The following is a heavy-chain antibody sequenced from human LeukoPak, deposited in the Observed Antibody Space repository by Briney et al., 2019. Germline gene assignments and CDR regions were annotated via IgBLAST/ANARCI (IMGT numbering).Heavy chain of an antibody. CDR3: ARASYYYGSGSFDY. Sequence: SETLSLTCTVSGGSISSYYWSWIRQPPGKGQEWVGYIYYSGSANYNPSPKSRVTISVDTSKNQFSLKLSSVTAADTAVYYCARASYYYGSGSFDYWGQGTLVTASS. V-gene: IGHV4-59*01. J-gene: IGHJ4*02. D-gene: IGHD3-10*01. CDR1: GGSISSYY. CDR2: IYYSGSA.